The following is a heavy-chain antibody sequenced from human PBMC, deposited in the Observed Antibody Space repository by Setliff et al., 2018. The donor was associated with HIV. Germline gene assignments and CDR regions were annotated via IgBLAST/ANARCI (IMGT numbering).Heavy chain of an antibody. J-gene: IGHJ4*02. CDR3: AKDWVVGATQAYYFDY. V-gene: IGHV3-23*01. Sequence: GGSLRLSCAASGFTFSSYAMSWVRQAPGKGLEWVSAISGSGGSTYYADSVKGRFTISRDNSKNTLYLQMNSLRAEDTAVYYCAKDWVVGATQAYYFDYWGQGTLVTVSS. CDR2: ISGSGGST. D-gene: IGHD1-26*01. CDR1: GFTFSSYA.